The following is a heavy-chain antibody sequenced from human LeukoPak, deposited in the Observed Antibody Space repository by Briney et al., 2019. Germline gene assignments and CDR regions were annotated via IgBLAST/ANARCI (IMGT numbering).Heavy chain of an antibody. V-gene: IGHV3-23*01. CDR1: GFTFSSYA. J-gene: IGHJ4*02. CDR2: ISGSGGST. D-gene: IGHD2-2*01. CDR3: AKGSRVEPVAYCDY. Sequence: GGSLRLSCAASGFTFSSYAMTWVRQAPGKGLEWVSAISGSGGSTYYADSVKGRFTISRDNSKNTLYLQMNSLRAEDTAVYYCAKGSRVEPVAYCDYWGQGTLVTVSS.